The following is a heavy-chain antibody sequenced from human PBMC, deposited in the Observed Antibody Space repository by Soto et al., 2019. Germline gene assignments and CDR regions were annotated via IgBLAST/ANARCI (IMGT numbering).Heavy chain of an antibody. D-gene: IGHD2-2*01. Sequence: SVKVSCKASGGTFSSYTISWVRQAPGQGLEWMGGIIPVIDKAKYAQHFQGRVTITADTSTSTAYMELSSLRSEDTAVYYCARGGIPSAMKNWFDPWG. V-gene: IGHV1-69*10. CDR1: GGTFSSYT. CDR2: IIPVIDKA. J-gene: IGHJ5*02. CDR3: ARGGIPSAMKNWFDP.